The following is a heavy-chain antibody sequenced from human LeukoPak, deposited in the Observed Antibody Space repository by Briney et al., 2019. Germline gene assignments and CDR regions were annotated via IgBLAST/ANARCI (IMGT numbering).Heavy chain of an antibody. CDR2: VDFGGNT. CDR3: ARAGGTAGSNWYFDL. D-gene: IGHD6-13*01. CDR1: GVAVSSNS. V-gene: IGHV3-66*01. Sequence: GGSLRLSCAASGVAVSSNSFSWVRQAPGKGLEWVSVVDFGGNTNYADSVKGRFTISRGNAKNTLYLQMNSLRAEDTAVYYCARAGGTAGSNWYFDLWGRGTLVTVSS. J-gene: IGHJ2*01.